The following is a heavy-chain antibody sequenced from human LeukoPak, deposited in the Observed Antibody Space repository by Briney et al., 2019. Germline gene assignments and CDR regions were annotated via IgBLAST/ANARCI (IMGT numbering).Heavy chain of an antibody. CDR2: IYTSGST. V-gene: IGHV4-61*02. D-gene: IGHD2-15*01. J-gene: IGHJ4*02. CDR1: GGSISSGSYY. Sequence: SETLSLTCTVSGGSISSGSYYWSWIRQPAGKGLEWIGRIYTSGSTNYNPSLGSRVTISIDTSKSQFSLKLSSVTAADTAVYYCARALGYCSGGSCYQPDYWGQGTLVTVSS. CDR3: ARALGYCSGGSCYQPDY.